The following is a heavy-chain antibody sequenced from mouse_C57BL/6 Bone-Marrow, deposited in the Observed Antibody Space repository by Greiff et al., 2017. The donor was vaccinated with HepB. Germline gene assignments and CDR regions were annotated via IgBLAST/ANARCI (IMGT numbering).Heavy chain of an antibody. V-gene: IGHV14-4*01. J-gene: IGHJ3*01. CDR3: TTGLRRRTWFAY. CDR1: GFNIKDDY. CDR2: IDPENGDT. D-gene: IGHD2-2*01. Sequence: VQLKQSGAELVRPGASVKLSCTASGFNIKDDYMHWVRQRPEKGLEWIGWIDPENGDTEYASKFQGEATITADTSSNTAYLQLSSLTSEDTAVYYCTTGLRRRTWFAYWGQGTLVTVSA.